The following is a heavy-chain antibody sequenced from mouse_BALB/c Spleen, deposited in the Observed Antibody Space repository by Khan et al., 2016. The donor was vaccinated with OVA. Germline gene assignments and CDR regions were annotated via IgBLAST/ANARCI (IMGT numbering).Heavy chain of an antibody. Sequence: EVQLQESGPGLVKPSQSLSLTCTVTGYSITSDYAWNWIRQFPGNKLEWMGYINYSGSANYNPSLKSRISITRGTSKNQFFLQLKSVTTEDTATYYCARDGSRYNYAMDHWGQGTSVTVSS. D-gene: IGHD2-3*01. V-gene: IGHV3-2*02. CDR2: INYSGSA. J-gene: IGHJ4*01. CDR3: ARDGSRYNYAMDH. CDR1: GYSITSDYA.